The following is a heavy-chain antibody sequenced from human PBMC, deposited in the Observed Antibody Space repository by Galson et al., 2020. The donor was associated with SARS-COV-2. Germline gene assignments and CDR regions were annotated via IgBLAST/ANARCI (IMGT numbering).Heavy chain of an antibody. D-gene: IGHD5-12*01. J-gene: IGHJ3*02. Sequence: ASVKVSCKASGYTFTSYYMHWVRQAPGQGLEWMGIINPSGGSTSYAQKFQGRVTMTRDTSTSTVYMELSSLRSEDTAVYYCARAVNRIRDGYNYGRDAFDIWGQGTMVTVSS. CDR2: INPSGGST. V-gene: IGHV1-46*03. CDR3: ARAVNRIRDGYNYGRDAFDI. CDR1: GYTFTSYY.